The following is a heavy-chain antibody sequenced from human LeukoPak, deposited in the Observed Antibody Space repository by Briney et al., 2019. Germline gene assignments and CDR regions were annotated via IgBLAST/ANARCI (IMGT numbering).Heavy chain of an antibody. Sequence: GGSLRLSCAASGFTVSSNYMSWVRQAPGKGLEWVSVIYSGGSTYSADSVKGRFTISRDNSKNTLYLQMNSLRAEDTAVYYCARDRGDPDYYYYGMDVWGQGTTVTVSS. J-gene: IGHJ6*02. D-gene: IGHD4-17*01. CDR2: IYSGGST. V-gene: IGHV3-53*05. CDR3: ARDRGDPDYYYYGMDV. CDR1: GFTVSSNY.